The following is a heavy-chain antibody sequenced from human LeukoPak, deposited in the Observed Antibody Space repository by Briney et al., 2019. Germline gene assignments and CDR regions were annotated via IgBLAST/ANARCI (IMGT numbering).Heavy chain of an antibody. J-gene: IGHJ4*02. V-gene: IGHV3-23*01. CDR2: ISGSGGST. D-gene: IGHD6-19*01. Sequence: PGGSLRLSCAASGFTFSSYAMSWVRQAPGKGLEWVSAISGSGGSTYYADSMKGRFTISRDNAKNSLYLQMNSLRAEDTAVYYCARESVAGYFDYWGQGTLVTVSS. CDR3: ARESVAGYFDY. CDR1: GFTFSSYA.